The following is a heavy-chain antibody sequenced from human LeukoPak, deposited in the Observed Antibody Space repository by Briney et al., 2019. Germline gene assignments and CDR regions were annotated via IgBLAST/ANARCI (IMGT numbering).Heavy chain of an antibody. CDR3: ARGAGYRSSLYEDYYFDY. D-gene: IGHD6-13*01. CDR1: GGSISSYY. J-gene: IGHJ4*02. Sequence: SETLSLTCTVSGGSISSYYWSWIRQPAGKGLEWIGRIYTSGSTNYNPSLKSRVTMSVDTSKNQFSLKLSSVTAADTAVYYCARGAGYRSSLYEDYYFDYWGQGTLVTVSS. V-gene: IGHV4-4*07. CDR2: IYTSGST.